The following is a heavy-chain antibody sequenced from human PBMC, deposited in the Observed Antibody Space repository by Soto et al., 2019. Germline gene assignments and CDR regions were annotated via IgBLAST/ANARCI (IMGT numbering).Heavy chain of an antibody. J-gene: IGHJ4*02. Sequence: ASVKVSCKTSGYTFTSYAIHWVRQAPGQRLEWMGWINADNGDTKYSQKFSGRVTITRDTSANTAFMELSSLRSEDTAVYYCARRAETNGWNGFGADKYYFDFWGQGTLVTVSS. D-gene: IGHD1-1*01. CDR3: ARRAETNGWNGFGADKYYFDF. CDR2: INADNGDT. V-gene: IGHV1-3*01. CDR1: GYTFTSYA.